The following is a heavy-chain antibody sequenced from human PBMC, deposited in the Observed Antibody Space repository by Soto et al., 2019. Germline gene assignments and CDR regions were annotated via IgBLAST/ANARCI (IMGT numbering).Heavy chain of an antibody. Sequence: QVQLQQWGAGLLKPSETLSLTCAVNGGSFSGYYWNWIRQPPGKGLEWIGEINHSGSTNYNPSLKRRVTMSVDTSKNQFSLNLSSVSAADTAVYYCARLFGTNNYYYYGMDVW. J-gene: IGHJ6*01. CDR3: ARLFGTNNYYYYGMDV. D-gene: IGHD1-1*01. CDR1: GGSFSGYY. CDR2: INHSGST. V-gene: IGHV4-34*01.